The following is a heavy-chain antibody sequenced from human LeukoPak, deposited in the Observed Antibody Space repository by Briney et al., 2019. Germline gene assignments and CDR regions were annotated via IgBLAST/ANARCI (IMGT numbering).Heavy chain of an antibody. J-gene: IGHJ4*02. Sequence: GGSLRLSCAPSGFTFSDYAIRWVRQAPRKGLDWVSRNGGSGGGAHYTHSAKGRFNISRDNSKEPLFLQMNSLRADRTAVYYCSRRLRTGYNYGYPDYWGQGTLVTVSS. CDR1: GFTFSDYA. CDR2: NGGSGGGA. D-gene: IGHD5-18*01. CDR3: SRRLRTGYNYGYPDY. V-gene: IGHV3-23*01.